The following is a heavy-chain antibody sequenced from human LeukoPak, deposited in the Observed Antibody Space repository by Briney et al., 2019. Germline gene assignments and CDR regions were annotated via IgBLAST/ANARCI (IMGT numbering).Heavy chain of an antibody. CDR1: GGSISSSSYY. Sequence: SETLSLTCTVSGGSISSSSYYWGWIRQPPGKGLEWIGSIYYSGSTYYNPSLKSRVTISVDTSKNQFSLKLSSATAADTAVYYCARFTSTSLRDYGDHQYYFDYWGQGTLVTVSS. V-gene: IGHV4-39*01. D-gene: IGHD4-17*01. CDR3: ARFTSTSLRDYGDHQYYFDY. CDR2: IYYSGST. J-gene: IGHJ4*02.